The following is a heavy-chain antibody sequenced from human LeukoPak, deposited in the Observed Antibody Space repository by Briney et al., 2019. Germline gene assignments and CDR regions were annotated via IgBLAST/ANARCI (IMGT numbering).Heavy chain of an antibody. Sequence: ASVKVSCKASGYTFTSYGISWVRQAPGQGLEWMGWISAYNGNTNYAQKFQGRVTITADKSTSTAYMELSSLRSEDTAVYYCARDVSLGRHTTIDYWGQGTLVTVSS. CDR3: ARDVSLGRHTTIDY. J-gene: IGHJ4*02. V-gene: IGHV1-18*01. CDR1: GYTFTSYG. D-gene: IGHD1-26*01. CDR2: ISAYNGNT.